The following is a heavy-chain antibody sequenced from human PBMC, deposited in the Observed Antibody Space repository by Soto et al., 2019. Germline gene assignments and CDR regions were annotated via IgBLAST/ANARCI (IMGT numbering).Heavy chain of an antibody. D-gene: IGHD6-6*01. Sequence: GGSLRLSCAASGFTFSRHWMSWLRQAPGKGLEWVANIDEDGSDKYYVDSVKGRFTISRDNAKNSLYLQMYSLRVVDTAVYYCARDGGQLEDYFDYWGQGTTVTVSS. CDR1: GFTFSRHW. CDR2: IDEDGSDK. CDR3: ARDGGQLEDYFDY. V-gene: IGHV3-7*01. J-gene: IGHJ4*02.